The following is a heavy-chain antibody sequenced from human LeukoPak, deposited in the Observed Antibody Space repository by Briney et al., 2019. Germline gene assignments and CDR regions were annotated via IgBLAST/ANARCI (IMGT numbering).Heavy chain of an antibody. Sequence: GGSLRLSCAASGFTFSSYWMHWVRQAPGKGLVWVSRIHSDGSSTSYADSVRVRFTISRDDAKSTLYLQMNSLRAEDTAVYYCARSGWPYHFDYWGQGTLVTVSS. V-gene: IGHV3-74*01. J-gene: IGHJ4*02. CDR1: GFTFSSYW. D-gene: IGHD3-22*01. CDR2: IHSDGSST. CDR3: ARSGWPYHFDY.